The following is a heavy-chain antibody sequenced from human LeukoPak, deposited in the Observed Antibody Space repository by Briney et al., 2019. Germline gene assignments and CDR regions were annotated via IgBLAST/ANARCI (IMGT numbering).Heavy chain of an antibody. CDR3: ARDLIWFGGSPPDY. J-gene: IGHJ4*02. V-gene: IGHV3-23*01. Sequence: PGGSLRLSCAASGFTFSSYAMSWVRQAPGKGVEWVSAITGSGGSTYYADSVKGRFTISRDNSKNTLYLQMNSLTTEDTAVYYCARDLIWFGGSPPDYWGQGTLVTVSS. CDR1: GFTFSSYA. D-gene: IGHD3-10*01. CDR2: ITGSGGST.